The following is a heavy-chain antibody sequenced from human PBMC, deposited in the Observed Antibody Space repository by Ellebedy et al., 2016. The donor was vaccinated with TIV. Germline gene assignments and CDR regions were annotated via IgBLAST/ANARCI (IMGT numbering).Heavy chain of an antibody. CDR3: ARGEVLGGWPDYYYGMDV. J-gene: IGHJ6*02. CDR1: GFSSSKYW. D-gene: IGHD6-19*01. Sequence: PGGSLRLSCAASGFSSSKYWMNWVRQAPGTGLVSVSHINIFGSTTDYADAVKGRFTISRDNAKNTLYLQMNSLTVEDTAVYYCARGEVLGGWPDYYYGMDVWGQGTTVTVSS. V-gene: IGHV3-74*01. CDR2: INIFGSTT.